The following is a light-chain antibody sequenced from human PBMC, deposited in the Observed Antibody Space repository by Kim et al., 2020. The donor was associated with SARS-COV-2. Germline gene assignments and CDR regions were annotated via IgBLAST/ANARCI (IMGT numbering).Light chain of an antibody. Sequence: RVTIACYGSSSNIGSNYVYWYQQLPGAAPKLLIYENYQRPSGVPDRFSGSKSGTSASLAISGLRSEDEADYYCAAWDNSLSVHYVFGTGTKVTVL. CDR3: AAWDNSLSVHYV. V-gene: IGLV1-47*01. CDR2: ENY. CDR1: SSNIGSNY. J-gene: IGLJ1*01.